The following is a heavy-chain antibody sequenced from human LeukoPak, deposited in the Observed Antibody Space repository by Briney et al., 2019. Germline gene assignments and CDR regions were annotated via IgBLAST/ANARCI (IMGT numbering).Heavy chain of an antibody. J-gene: IGHJ3*02. CDR1: GGSISSSSYY. CDR3: ARRPLYCSSTSCYTAFDI. Sequence: SETLSLTCTVSGGSISSSSYYWGWIRQPPGKGLEWIGSIYYSGSTYYNPSLKSRVTISVDMSKNQFSLKLSSVTAADTAVYYCARRPLYCSSTSCYTAFDIWGQGTMVTVSS. D-gene: IGHD2-2*02. CDR2: IYYSGST. V-gene: IGHV4-39*01.